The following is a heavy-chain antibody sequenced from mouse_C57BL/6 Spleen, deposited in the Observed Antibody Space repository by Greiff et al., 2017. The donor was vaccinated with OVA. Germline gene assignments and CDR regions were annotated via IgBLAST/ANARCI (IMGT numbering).Heavy chain of an antibody. V-gene: IGHV1-55*01. CDR2: IYPGSGST. Sequence: QVQLQQPGAELVKPGASVKMSCKASGYTFTSYWITWAKQRPGQGLEWIGDIYPGSGSTNYNEKFKSKATLTVDTSSSTAYMQLSSLTSEDSAVYYCARRTEYFYAMDYWGQGTSVTVSS. J-gene: IGHJ4*01. CDR1: GYTFTSYW. CDR3: ARRTEYFYAMDY.